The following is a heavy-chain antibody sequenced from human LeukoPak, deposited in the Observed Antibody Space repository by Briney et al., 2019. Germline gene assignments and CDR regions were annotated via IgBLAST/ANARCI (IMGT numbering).Heavy chain of an antibody. J-gene: IGHJ3*02. CDR1: GFTFSSYW. D-gene: IGHD2-2*02. Sequence: PGGSLRLSCAASGFTFSSYWMSWVRQAPGKGLEWVANIKQDGSEEYYVDSVKGRFTISRDNAKNSLYLQMNSLRAEDTAVYYCARGDVVPAAISYAFDIWGQGTMVTVSS. CDR2: IKQDGSEE. V-gene: IGHV3-7*01. CDR3: ARGDVVPAAISYAFDI.